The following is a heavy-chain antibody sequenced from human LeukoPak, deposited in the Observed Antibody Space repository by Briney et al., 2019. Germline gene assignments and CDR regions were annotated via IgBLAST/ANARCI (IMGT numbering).Heavy chain of an antibody. D-gene: IGHD2-8*02. CDR2: IVPSFGTT. J-gene: IGHJ4*02. Sequence: SVKLSCKASGGTFSRLAIRWVRQAPGLGLEWMGGIVPSFGTTNYAHNFQGRVTIAADKSTSTAYMELSSLKSEATAIYFCARPICYLGCTGLHFDFWGQGTRVSVSS. CDR3: ARPICYLGCTGLHFDF. V-gene: IGHV1-69*06. CDR1: GGTFSRLA.